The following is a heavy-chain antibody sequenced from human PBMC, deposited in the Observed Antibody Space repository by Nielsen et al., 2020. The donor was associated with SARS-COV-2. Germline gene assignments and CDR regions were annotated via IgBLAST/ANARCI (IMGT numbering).Heavy chain of an antibody. CDR2: MRWNRLDI. CDR1: GITYRAHY. D-gene: IGHD3-16*02. J-gene: IGHJ4*02. Sequence: CPAPGITYRAHYIPSNRQPPPTSLERGSHMRWNRLDIGYADSVKGRVTISRDNAKHSLYLQMNSLRAEDTALYYCTTDRVYEYVWGSYLLVGYWGQGTLVTVSS. CDR3: TTDRVYEYVWGSYLLVGY. V-gene: IGHV3-9*01.